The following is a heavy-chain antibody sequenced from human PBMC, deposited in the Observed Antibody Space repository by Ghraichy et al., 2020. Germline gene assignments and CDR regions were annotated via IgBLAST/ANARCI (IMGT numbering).Heavy chain of an antibody. J-gene: IGHJ6*02. CDR2: VYYNGNT. D-gene: IGHD5-18*01. V-gene: IGHV4-59*08. Sequence: SETLSLICTVSGGSIRTYYWSWIRHPPGKGLEWIGYVYYNGNTDFSPSLKSRATISLDTSKNQFSLRLASVTAADTAVYYCGRRGRGYSLYFYGLDIWGQRTTVSVSS. CDR1: GGSIRTYY. CDR3: GRRGRGYSLYFYGLDI.